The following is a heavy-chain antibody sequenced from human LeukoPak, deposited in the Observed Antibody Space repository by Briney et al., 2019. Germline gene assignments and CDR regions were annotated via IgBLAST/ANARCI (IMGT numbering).Heavy chain of an antibody. Sequence: GGSLRLSCAASGFTFSNYGMHWVRQAPGKGLEGVASIRYDGFNKYYADSLKGRFTISRDNSKNTLYLQMNSLRAEDTAVYYCAKKTIVGATVDAFDIWGQGTMAIVSS. J-gene: IGHJ3*02. CDR3: AKKTIVGATVDAFDI. V-gene: IGHV3-30*02. CDR2: IRYDGFNK. D-gene: IGHD1-26*01. CDR1: GFTFSNYG.